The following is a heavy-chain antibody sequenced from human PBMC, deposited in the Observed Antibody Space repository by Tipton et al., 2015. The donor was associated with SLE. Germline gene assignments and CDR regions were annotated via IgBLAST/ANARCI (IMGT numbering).Heavy chain of an antibody. D-gene: IGHD6-6*01. J-gene: IGHJ4*02. CDR3: ARVHMAARVLDY. CDR2: IYYSGST. V-gene: IGHV4-59*12. Sequence: LRLSCTVSGGSISSYYWSWIRQPPGKGLEWIGYIYYSGSTYYNPSLKSRVTISVDTSKNQFSLKLSSVTAADTAVYYCARVHMAARVLDYWGQGTLVTVSS. CDR1: GGSISSYY.